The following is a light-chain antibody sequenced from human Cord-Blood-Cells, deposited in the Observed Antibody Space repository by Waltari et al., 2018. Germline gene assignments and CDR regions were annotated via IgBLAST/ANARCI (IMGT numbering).Light chain of an antibody. J-gene: IGLJ3*02. CDR1: SSDVGGYNY. Sequence: QSALTQPRSVSGSPGQSVTISCTGTSSDVGGYNYVSWYQQHPGKGPTLMIYDVSKRPSGVPDRFSGSKSGNTASLTISGLQAEDEADYYCCSYAGSYTWVFGGGTKLTVL. CDR2: DVS. CDR3: CSYAGSYTWV. V-gene: IGLV2-11*01.